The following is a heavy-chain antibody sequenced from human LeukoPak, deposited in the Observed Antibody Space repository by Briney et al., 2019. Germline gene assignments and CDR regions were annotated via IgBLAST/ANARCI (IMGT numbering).Heavy chain of an antibody. V-gene: IGHV4-39*01. D-gene: IGHD5-24*01. J-gene: IGHJ4*02. CDR1: GGSISTSDYY. CDR2: IYYSGTA. Sequence: SETLSLTCAVSGGSISTSDYYWTWIRQAPGKGLEWIGNIYYSGTAYYSPSLKGRVTISVDTSKNQFSLKLTSVTAADTAFYYCGGYKFYHFFYCGQGTLVTVSS. CDR3: GGYKFYHFFY.